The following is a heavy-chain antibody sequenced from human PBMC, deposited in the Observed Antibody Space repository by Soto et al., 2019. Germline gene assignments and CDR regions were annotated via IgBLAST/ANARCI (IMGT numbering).Heavy chain of an antibody. CDR3: ARGPHYDYVHRAGYYYGMDA. Sequence: QVQLAQSGAEVKKPGSSVKVSCKASGGTFSSNAISWVRQAPGQGLEWMGGIIPMFGTPNYAQNFQGRVTITADKSTSTAYMELSSLSSEDTAVYYCARGPHYDYVHRAGYYYGMDAWGQGTTVTVSS. CDR2: IIPMFGTP. V-gene: IGHV1-69*06. CDR1: GGTFSSNA. D-gene: IGHD3-16*01. J-gene: IGHJ6*02.